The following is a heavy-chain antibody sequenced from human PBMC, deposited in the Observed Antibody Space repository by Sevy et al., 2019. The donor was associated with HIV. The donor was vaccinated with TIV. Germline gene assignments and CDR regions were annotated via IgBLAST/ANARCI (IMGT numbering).Heavy chain of an antibody. CDR1: GYSFTSYC. V-gene: IGHV5-51*01. J-gene: IGHJ6*02. CDR2: FCPGDPDI. Sequence: GESLKISCKISGYSFTSYCIGWVRQMTGKGLEWLGIFCPGDPDISYSPSFQGQVTISADKSISTVYLQWRSLKASDTSMYSCTRQGPSDGMDVWGRGTTVTVSS. CDR3: TRQGPSDGMDV.